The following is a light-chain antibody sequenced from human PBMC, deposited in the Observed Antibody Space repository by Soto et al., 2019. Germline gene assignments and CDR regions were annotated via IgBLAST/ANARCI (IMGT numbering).Light chain of an antibody. V-gene: IGKV1D-13*01. CDR3: QQFNNYPSIT. CDR2: EAS. Sequence: AIPLTQSPSSLSASVGDRVTITGRASQGISSALAWDQPTPGKAPKLLFYEASSLESGVPSRFSGSGSGTDFTLTISSLQPEDFATYYCQQFNNYPSITFGQGTRLEIK. CDR1: QGISSA. J-gene: IGKJ5*01.